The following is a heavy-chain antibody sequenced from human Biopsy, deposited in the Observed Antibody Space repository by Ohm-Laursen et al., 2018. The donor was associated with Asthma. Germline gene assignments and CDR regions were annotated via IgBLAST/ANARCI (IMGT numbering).Heavy chain of an antibody. CDR2: IYSGGTS. V-gene: IGHV3-53*01. D-gene: IGHD3-22*01. CDR3: ARGDSSNWSHYYFDY. J-gene: IGHJ4*02. CDR1: GFAVSRDY. Sequence: SLRLSCTAAGFAVSRDYMFWVRQAPGKGLEWVSVIYSGGTSHTADSVRGRFTISRDYSKNTLYLQMHSLRAKDTAVYYCARGDSSNWSHYYFDYWGQGTLVTVFS.